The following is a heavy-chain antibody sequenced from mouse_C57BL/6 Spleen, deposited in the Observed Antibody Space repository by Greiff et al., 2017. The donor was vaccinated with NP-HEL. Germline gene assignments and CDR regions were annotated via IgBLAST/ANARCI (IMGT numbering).Heavy chain of an antibody. CDR3: AREGYDYDGFAY. D-gene: IGHD2-4*01. Sequence: QVQLQQPGAELVKPGASVKMSCKASGYTFTSYWITWVKQRPGQGLEWIGDIYPGSGSTNYNEKFKSKATLTVDTSSSTAYMQLSSLTSEDSAVYYCAREGYDYDGFAYWSQGTLVTVSA. V-gene: IGHV1-55*01. J-gene: IGHJ3*01. CDR1: GYTFTSYW. CDR2: IYPGSGST.